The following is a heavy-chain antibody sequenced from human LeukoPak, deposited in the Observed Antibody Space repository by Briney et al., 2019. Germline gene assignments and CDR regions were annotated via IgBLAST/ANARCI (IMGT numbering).Heavy chain of an antibody. Sequence: GGSLRLSCAAYGFTFRSYEMNWVRQAPGKGLEWVSYISSSGSTIYYADSVKGRFTISRDNAKNSLYLQMNSWIAKYTAVYSCARGYLEVGATLFDYWGQGTLVTVSS. CDR2: ISSSGSTI. D-gene: IGHD1-26*01. CDR1: GFTFRSYE. J-gene: IGHJ4*02. CDR3: ARGYLEVGATLFDY. V-gene: IGHV3-48*03.